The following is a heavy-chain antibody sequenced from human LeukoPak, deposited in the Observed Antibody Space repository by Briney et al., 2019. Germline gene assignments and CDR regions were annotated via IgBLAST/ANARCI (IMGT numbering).Heavy chain of an antibody. D-gene: IGHD2-2*02. Sequence: GGSLRLSCAASEFTFSSYSMNWVRQAPGKGLEWVSSISSSSSYIYYADSVKGRFTISRDNAKNSLYLQMNSLRAEDTAVYYCARAYCSSTSCYTPDAFDIWGQGIMVTVSS. V-gene: IGHV3-21*04. CDR2: ISSSSSYI. CDR3: ARAYCSSTSCYTPDAFDI. CDR1: EFTFSSYS. J-gene: IGHJ3*02.